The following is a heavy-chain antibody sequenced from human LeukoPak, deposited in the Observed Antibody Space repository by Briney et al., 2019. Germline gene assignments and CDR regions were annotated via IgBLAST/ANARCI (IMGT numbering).Heavy chain of an antibody. CDR3: ARALQYYDFWSGYQTGYYGMDV. V-gene: IGHV3-7*01. J-gene: IGHJ6*02. D-gene: IGHD3-3*01. Sequence: PGGSLRLSCAASGFTFSSYWTSWVRQAPGKGLEWVANIKQDGSEKYYVDSVKGRFTISRDNAKNSLYLQMNSLRAEDTAVYYCARALQYYDFWSGYQTGYYGMDVWGQGTTVTVSS. CDR1: GFTFSSYW. CDR2: IKQDGSEK.